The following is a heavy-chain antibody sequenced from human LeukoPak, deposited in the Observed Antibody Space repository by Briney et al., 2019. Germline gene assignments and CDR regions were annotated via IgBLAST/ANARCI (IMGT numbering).Heavy chain of an antibody. Sequence: GASVKVSCKVSGYTLTELSMHWVRQAPGKGLEWMGGFDPEDGETIHAQKFQGRVTMTEDTSADTAYMELSSLRSEDTAVYYCAAPTRYCSSTSCYVFDYWGQGTLVTVSS. CDR2: FDPEDGET. CDR1: GYTLTELS. J-gene: IGHJ4*02. V-gene: IGHV1-24*01. D-gene: IGHD2-2*01. CDR3: AAPTRYCSSTSCYVFDY.